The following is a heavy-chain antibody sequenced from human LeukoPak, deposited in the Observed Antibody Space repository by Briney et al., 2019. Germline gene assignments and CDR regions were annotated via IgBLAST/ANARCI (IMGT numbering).Heavy chain of an antibody. Sequence: VASVKVSCKASGYTFTSYGISWVRQAPGQGLEWMGWISAYNGNTNYAQKLQGRLTLTTDTSTSTAYMELRSLRSDDTAVYYCASCHCTNGVCYGECEYFRHWGQGTLVTVSS. CDR3: ASCHCTNGVCYGECEYFRH. J-gene: IGHJ1*01. CDR2: ISAYNGNT. D-gene: IGHD2-8*01. V-gene: IGHV1-18*01. CDR1: GYTFTSYG.